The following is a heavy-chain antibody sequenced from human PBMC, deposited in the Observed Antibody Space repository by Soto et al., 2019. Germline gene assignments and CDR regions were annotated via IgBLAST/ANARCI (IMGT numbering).Heavy chain of an antibody. CDR3: ARVDPYSSSWCVSPDY. Sequence: GGSRGLYCAASGFTFSSYNINWVRQAPGKGLEWVSYISSSSSTIYYADSVKGRFTISRDNAKNSLYLQMNSLRDEDTAVYYCARVDPYSSSWCVSPDYWGQRTLVTVSS. V-gene: IGHV3-48*02. CDR1: GFTFSSYN. CDR2: ISSSSSTI. D-gene: IGHD6-13*01. J-gene: IGHJ4*02.